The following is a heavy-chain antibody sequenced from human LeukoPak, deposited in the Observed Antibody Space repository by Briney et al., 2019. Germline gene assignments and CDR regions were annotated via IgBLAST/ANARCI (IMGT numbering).Heavy chain of an antibody. J-gene: IGHJ5*02. Sequence: GGSLRLSCAASGFTFSSYAMSWVRQAPGKGLEWVSAISGSGGSTYYADSVKGRFTISRDNSKNTLYLQMNSLRAEDTAVYYCARVAAVAGLYNWFDPWGQGTLVTVSS. CDR1: GFTFSSYA. CDR2: ISGSGGST. D-gene: IGHD6-19*01. CDR3: ARVAAVAGLYNWFDP. V-gene: IGHV3-23*01.